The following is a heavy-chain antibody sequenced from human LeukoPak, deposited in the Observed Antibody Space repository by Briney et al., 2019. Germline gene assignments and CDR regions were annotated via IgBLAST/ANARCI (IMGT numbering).Heavy chain of an antibody. CDR3: ARHSNYDFWSGYYRYYFDY. CDR1: GGSVSSYY. Sequence: SETLSLTCTVYGGSVSSYYWLWMAQPPGKGLVWIGYIYYSGSTNYNPSLKSRVTISVDTSKNQFFLKLSSVTAADTAVYYCARHSNYDFWSGYYRYYFDYWGQGTLVTVSS. CDR2: IYYSGST. D-gene: IGHD3-3*01. V-gene: IGHV4-59*08. J-gene: IGHJ4*02.